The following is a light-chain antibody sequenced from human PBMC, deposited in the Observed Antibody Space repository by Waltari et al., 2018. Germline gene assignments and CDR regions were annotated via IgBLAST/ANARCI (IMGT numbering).Light chain of an antibody. CDR1: SSDVGGYAY. CDR3: CSYAGSYTHVV. CDR2: DVT. V-gene: IGLV2-11*01. J-gene: IGLJ2*01. Sequence: QSALTQPRSVSGSPGQSVTISCTGTSSDVGGYAYVSWYQHHPGKPPKHMICDVTKRPSGVPDRCSGSKSGNTASLTISGLQAEDEADYYCCSYAGSYTHVVFGGGTKLTVL.